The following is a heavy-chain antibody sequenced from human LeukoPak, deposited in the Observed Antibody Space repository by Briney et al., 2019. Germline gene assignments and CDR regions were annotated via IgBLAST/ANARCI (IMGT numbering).Heavy chain of an antibody. Sequence: GGSLRLSCATSGFSFTDYPMNWVRQAPGKGLEWISNIRTTAEGAKYAYYADSVKGRVTISRDDGKNTLYLHMNSLRDDDTAVYYCARNYYDSSGSMWYWGQGTLVTVSS. V-gene: IGHV3-48*02. CDR1: GFSFTDYP. CDR2: IRTTAEGAKYA. CDR3: ARNYYDSSGSMWY. D-gene: IGHD3-22*01. J-gene: IGHJ4*02.